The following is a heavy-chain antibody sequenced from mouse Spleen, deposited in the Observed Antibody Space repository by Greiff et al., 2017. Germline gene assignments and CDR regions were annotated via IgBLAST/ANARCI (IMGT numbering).Heavy chain of an antibody. CDR2: INYDGSST. V-gene: IGHV5-16*01. J-gene: IGHJ4*01. CDR1: GFTFSDYY. CDR3: ARGDYSNPYWYAMDY. Sequence: EVQLVESEGGLVQPGSSMKLSCTASGFTFSDYYMAWVRQVPEKGLEWVANINYDGSSTYYLDSLKSRFIISRDNAKNILYLQMSSLKSEDTATYYCARGDYSNPYWYAMDYWGQGTSVTVSS. D-gene: IGHD2-5*01.